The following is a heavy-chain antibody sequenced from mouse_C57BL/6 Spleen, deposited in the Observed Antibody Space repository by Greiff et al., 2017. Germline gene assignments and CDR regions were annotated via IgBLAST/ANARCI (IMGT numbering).Heavy chain of an antibody. CDR1: GYTFTSYW. CDR2: IDASDSET. V-gene: IGHV1-52*01. CDR3: ARRTGTDYAMDY. D-gene: IGHD4-1*01. J-gene: IGHJ4*01. Sequence: QVQLQQPGAELVRPGSSVKLSCKASGYTFTSYWMHWVKQRPIQGLEWIGNIDASDSETHYNQKFKDKATLTVDKSSSTAYMQLSSLTSEDSAVYYCARRTGTDYAMDYWGQGTSVTVSS.